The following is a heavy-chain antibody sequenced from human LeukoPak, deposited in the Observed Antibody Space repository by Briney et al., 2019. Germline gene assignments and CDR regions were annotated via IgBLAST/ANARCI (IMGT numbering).Heavy chain of an antibody. CDR2: IYYSGST. D-gene: IGHD1-7*01. CDR3: ARSLNYQNFDY. CDR1: GGSISSYY. J-gene: IGHJ4*02. V-gene: IGHV4-30-4*01. Sequence: SETLSLTCTVSGGSISSYYWSWIRQPPGKGLEWIGYIYYSGSTYYNPSLKSRVTISVDTSKNQFSLKLSSVTAADTAVYYCARSLNYQNFDYWGQGTLVTVSS.